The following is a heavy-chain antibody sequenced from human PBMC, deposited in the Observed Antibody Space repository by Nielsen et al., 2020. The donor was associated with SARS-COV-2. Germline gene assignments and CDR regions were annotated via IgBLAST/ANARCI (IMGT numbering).Heavy chain of an antibody. D-gene: IGHD3-3*01. CDR3: ARDALDPFGVVTYYYGMDV. V-gene: IGHV1-69*13. CDR2: IIPIFGTA. J-gene: IGHJ6*02. CDR1: GGTFSSYA. Sequence: SVKVSCKASGGTFSSYAISWVRQAPGQGLEWMGGIIPIFGTANYAQKFQGRVTITADESTSTAYMELSSLRSQDTAVYYCARDALDPFGVVTYYYGMDVWGQGTTVTVSS.